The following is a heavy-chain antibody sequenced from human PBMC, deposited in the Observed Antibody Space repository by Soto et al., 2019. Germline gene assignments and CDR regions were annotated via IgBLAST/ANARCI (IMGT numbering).Heavy chain of an antibody. V-gene: IGHV4-31*03. D-gene: IGHD3-10*01. J-gene: IGHJ4*02. Sequence: SETLSLTCTVSGGSISSGGYYWSWIRQHPGKGLEWIGYIYYSGSTYYNPSLKSRVTISVDTSKNQFSLKLSSVTAADTAVYYFARVNDYYGSGSYHYFDYWGQGTLVTVSS. CDR3: ARVNDYYGSGSYHYFDY. CDR2: IYYSGST. CDR1: GGSISSGGYY.